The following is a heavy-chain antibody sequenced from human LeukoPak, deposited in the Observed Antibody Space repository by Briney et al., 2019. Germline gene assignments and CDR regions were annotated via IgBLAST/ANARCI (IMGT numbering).Heavy chain of an antibody. V-gene: IGHV4-30-2*01. CDR1: GGSISSGGYS. CDR3: ASTLRYYYDSSGYYYSGMDV. J-gene: IGHJ6*02. CDR2: IYHSGST. Sequence: SGTLSLTCAVSGGSISSGGYSWGWIRQPPGKGLEWIGYIYHSGSTYYNPSLKSRVTISVDRSKNQFSLKLSSVTAADTAVYYCASTLRYYYDSSGYYYSGMDVWGQGTTVTVSS. D-gene: IGHD3-22*01.